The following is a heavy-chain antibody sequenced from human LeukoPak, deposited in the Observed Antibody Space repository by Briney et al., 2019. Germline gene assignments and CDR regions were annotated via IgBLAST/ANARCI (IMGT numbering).Heavy chain of an antibody. CDR2: ISYDGSNK. CDR3: ARDVATAEVGGYYYGMDV. V-gene: IGHV3-30*03. D-gene: IGHD6-13*01. J-gene: IGHJ6*02. CDR1: GFTFSSCG. Sequence: GGSLRLSCAASGFTFSSCGMHWVRQAPGKGLEWVAVISYDGSNKYYADSVKGRFTISRDNSKNTLYLQMNSLRAEDTAVYYCARDVATAEVGGYYYGMDVWGQGTTVTVSS.